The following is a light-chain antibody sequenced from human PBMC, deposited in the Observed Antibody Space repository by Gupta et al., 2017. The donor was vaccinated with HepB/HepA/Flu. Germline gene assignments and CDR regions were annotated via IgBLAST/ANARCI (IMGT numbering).Light chain of an antibody. CDR1: QELSNY. CDR3: QQYGT. J-gene: IGKJ3*01. Sequence: DIQMTQSPSSMSASVGDRVTITCQASQELSNYLNWYQQQPGNDNKLTNYEASTCETGVTLRLSGSGTVTDFTGTSIRMKTEDSDTDYGQQYGTFGHGTKVDIK. CDR2: EAS. V-gene: IGKV1-33*01.